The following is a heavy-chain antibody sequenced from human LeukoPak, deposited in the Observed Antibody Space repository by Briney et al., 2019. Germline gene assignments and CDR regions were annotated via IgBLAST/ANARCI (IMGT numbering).Heavy chain of an antibody. CDR3: ARDGGWFGDANWFDP. Sequence: GGSLRLSCAASGFTFSSYEMNWVRQAPGKGLEWVSYISSSGSTIYYADSVKGRFTISRDNAKNSLYLQMNSLRAEDMAVYYCARDGGWFGDANWFDPWGQGTLVTVSS. CDR1: GFTFSSYE. V-gene: IGHV3-48*03. J-gene: IGHJ5*02. CDR2: ISSSGSTI. D-gene: IGHD3-10*01.